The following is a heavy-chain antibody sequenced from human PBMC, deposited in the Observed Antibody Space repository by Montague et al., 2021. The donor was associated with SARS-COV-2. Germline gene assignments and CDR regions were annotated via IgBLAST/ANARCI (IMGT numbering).Heavy chain of an antibody. D-gene: IGHD3-10*01. CDR2: INHSGST. CDR3: ARVRYYGSGTSLGMDV. J-gene: IGHJ6*02. Sequence: SETLSLTCAVYGGSFSGYYWSWIRQPPGKGLEWTGEINHSGSTNCNPSLKSRVTISVDTSKNQFSLKLSSVTAADTAVYYCARVRYYGSGTSLGMDVWGQGTTVTVSS. CDR1: GGSFSGYY. V-gene: IGHV4-34*01.